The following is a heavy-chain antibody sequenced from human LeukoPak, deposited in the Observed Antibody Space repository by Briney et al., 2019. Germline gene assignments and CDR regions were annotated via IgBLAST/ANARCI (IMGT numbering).Heavy chain of an antibody. V-gene: IGHV6-1*01. CDR2: TYYRSKWYN. Sequence: SQTLTLTCVVSGDSVSSKNGAWHWIRQSPSRGLEWLGRTYYRSKWYNDYAESMEGRMTISQDTSKNQYSLHLNSVTPDDTAVYYCARDFGTTGWHTFDYWGQGTLVTVSS. J-gene: IGHJ4*02. D-gene: IGHD6-19*01. CDR1: GDSVSSKNGA. CDR3: ARDFGTTGWHTFDY.